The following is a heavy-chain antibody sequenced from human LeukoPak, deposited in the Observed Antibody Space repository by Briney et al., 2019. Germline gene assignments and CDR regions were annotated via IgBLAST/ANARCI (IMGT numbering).Heavy chain of an antibody. J-gene: IGHJ4*02. V-gene: IGHV3-21*01. CDR1: GGSISSSS. D-gene: IGHD3/OR15-3a*01. CDR3: ARFWDLRELDDY. CDR2: ISSSSSYI. Sequence: ETLSLTCTVSGGSISSSSYYWGWIRQPPGKGLEWVSSISSSSSYIYYADSVKGRFTISRDNAKNSLYLQMNSLRAEDTAVYYCARFWDLRELDDYWGQGTLVTVSS.